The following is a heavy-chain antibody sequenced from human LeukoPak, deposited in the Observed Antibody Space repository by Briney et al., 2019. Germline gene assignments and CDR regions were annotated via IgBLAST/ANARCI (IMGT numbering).Heavy chain of an antibody. J-gene: IGHJ4*02. Sequence: GGSLRLFCAASGFTFSDYYMSWIRQAPGKGLEWVSYIRSSGSTIYYADSVKGRFTISRDNAKNSLYLQMNSLRAEDTAVYYCARGRTFFGVVIGFSVYFDYWGQGTLVTVSS. CDR2: IRSSGSTI. CDR3: ARGRTFFGVVIGFSVYFDY. D-gene: IGHD3-3*01. CDR1: GFTFSDYY. V-gene: IGHV3-11*01.